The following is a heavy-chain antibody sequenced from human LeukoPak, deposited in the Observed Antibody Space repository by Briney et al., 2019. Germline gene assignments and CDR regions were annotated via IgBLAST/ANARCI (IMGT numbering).Heavy chain of an antibody. CDR2: IRYDGSNK. CDR3: AKRYCSGGSCYWAMGY. CDR1: GFTFSSYG. D-gene: IGHD2-15*01. J-gene: IGHJ4*02. V-gene: IGHV3-30*02. Sequence: GGSLRLSCAASGFTFSSYGMHWVRQAPGKGLEWVAFIRYDGSNKYYADSVKGRFTISRGNSKNTLYLQMNSLRAEDTAVYYCAKRYCSGGSCYWAMGYWGQGTLVTVSS.